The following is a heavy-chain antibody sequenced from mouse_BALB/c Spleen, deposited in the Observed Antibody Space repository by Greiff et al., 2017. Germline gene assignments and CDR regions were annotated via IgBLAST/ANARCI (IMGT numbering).Heavy chain of an antibody. CDR2: ISSGGSYT. CDR3: ARDDGYYFDY. V-gene: IGHV5-9-4*01. D-gene: IGHD2-3*01. CDR1: GFTFSSYA. Sequence: EVQRVESGGGLVKPGGSLKLSCAASGFTFSSYAMSWVRQSPEKRLEWVAEISSGGSYTYYPDTVTGRFTISRDNAKNTLYLEMSSLRSEDTAMYYCARDDGYYFDYWGQGTTLTVSS. J-gene: IGHJ2*01.